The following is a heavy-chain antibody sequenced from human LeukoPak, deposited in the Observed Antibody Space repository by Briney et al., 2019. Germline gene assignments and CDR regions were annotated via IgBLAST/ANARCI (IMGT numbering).Heavy chain of an antibody. CDR3: ARCTRRVAGTGRYYFDY. CDR2: INHSGST. V-gene: IGHV4-34*01. Sequence: SETLSLTCAVYGGSFSGYYWSWIRQPPGKGLGWIGEINHSGSTNYNPSLKSRVTISVDTSKNQFSLKLSSVTAADTAVYYCARCTRRVAGTGRYYFDYWGQGTLVTVSS. CDR1: GGSFSGYY. J-gene: IGHJ4*02. D-gene: IGHD6-19*01.